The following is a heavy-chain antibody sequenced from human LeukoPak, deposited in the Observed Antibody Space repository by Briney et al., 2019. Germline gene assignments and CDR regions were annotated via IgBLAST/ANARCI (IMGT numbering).Heavy chain of an antibody. J-gene: IGHJ4*02. CDR2: IYYSGST. CDR1: GGSISSYY. Sequence: PSETLSLTCTVSGGSISSYYWSWIRQPPGKGLEWIGYIYYSGSTNYNPSLKSRVTISVDTSKNQFSLKLSSVTAADTAVYYCARAPMVRGLFYWGQGTLVTVSS. CDR3: ARAPMVRGLFY. V-gene: IGHV4-59*01. D-gene: IGHD3-10*01.